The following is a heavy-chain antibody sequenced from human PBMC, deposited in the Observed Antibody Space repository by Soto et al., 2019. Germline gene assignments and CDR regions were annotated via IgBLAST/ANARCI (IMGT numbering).Heavy chain of an antibody. CDR2: IYYSGST. D-gene: IGHD3-10*01. J-gene: IGHJ3*02. Sequence: QVQLQESGPGLVKPSQTLSLTCTVSGGSISSGGYYWSWIRQHPGKGLEWIGYIYYSGSTYYNPSLKSRXTXSXATSKNQFSLKLSSVTAADTAVYYCMVRGVIDAFDIWGQGTMVTVSS. CDR3: MVRGVIDAFDI. V-gene: IGHV4-31*03. CDR1: GGSISSGGYY.